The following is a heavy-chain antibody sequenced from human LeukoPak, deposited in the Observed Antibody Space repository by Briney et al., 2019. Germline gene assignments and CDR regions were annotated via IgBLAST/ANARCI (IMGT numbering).Heavy chain of an antibody. V-gene: IGHV4-38-2*01. CDR3: ARWGNYDSSGYYPNDAFDI. D-gene: IGHD3-22*01. CDR2: FYHSGST. Sequence: SETLSLTCAVSGYSISSGYYWGWIRQPPGKGLEWIGSFYHSGSTYYNPSLKSRVTISVDTSKNQFSLKLSSVTAADTAVYYCARWGNYDSSGYYPNDAFDIWGQGTMVTVSS. J-gene: IGHJ3*02. CDR1: GYSISSGYY.